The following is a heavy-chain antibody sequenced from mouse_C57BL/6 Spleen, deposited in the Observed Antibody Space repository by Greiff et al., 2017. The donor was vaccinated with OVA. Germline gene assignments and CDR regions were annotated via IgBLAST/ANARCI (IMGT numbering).Heavy chain of an antibody. D-gene: IGHD2-4*01. V-gene: IGHV1-59*01. J-gene: IGHJ2*01. CDR3: ARSRDYDVNFDY. CDR1: GYTFTSYW. Sequence: VQLQQPGAELVRPGTSVKLSCKASGYTFTSYWMHWVKQRPGQGLEWIGVIDPSDSYTNYNQKFKGKATLTVDTSSSTAYMQLSSLTSEDSAVYYCARSRDYDVNFDYWGQGTTLTVSS. CDR2: IDPSDSYT.